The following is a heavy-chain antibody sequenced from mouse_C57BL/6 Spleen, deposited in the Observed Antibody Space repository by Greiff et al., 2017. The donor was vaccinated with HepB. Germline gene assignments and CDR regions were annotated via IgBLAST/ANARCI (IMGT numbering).Heavy chain of an antibody. V-gene: IGHV1-74*01. Sequence: QVQLQQPGAELVKPGASVKVSCKASGYTFTSYWMHWVKQRPGQGLEWIGRIHPSDSDTNYNQKFKGKATLTVYKSSSTAYMQLSSLTSEDSAVYYCAIEERDGYYAMDYWGQGTSVTGSS. D-gene: IGHD2-3*01. J-gene: IGHJ4*01. CDR3: AIEERDGYYAMDY. CDR2: IHPSDSDT. CDR1: GYTFTSYW.